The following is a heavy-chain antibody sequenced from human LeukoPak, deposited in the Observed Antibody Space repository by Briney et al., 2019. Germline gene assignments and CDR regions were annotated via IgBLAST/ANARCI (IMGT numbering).Heavy chain of an antibody. D-gene: IGHD3-10*01. CDR3: ARAGYYGSGSSPSDY. V-gene: IGHV1-69*13. Sequence: SVKVSCKASGGTFSSYAISWVRQAPGQGLEWMGGIIPIFGTANYAQKFQGRVTITADESTSTAYMELSSLRSEDTAVYYCARAGYYGSGSSPSDYWGQGTLVTVSS. CDR1: GGTFSSYA. CDR2: IIPIFGTA. J-gene: IGHJ4*02.